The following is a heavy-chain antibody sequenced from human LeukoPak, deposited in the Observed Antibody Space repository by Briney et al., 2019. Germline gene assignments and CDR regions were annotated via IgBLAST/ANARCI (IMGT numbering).Heavy chain of an antibody. Sequence: SETLSLTCTVSGGSISSSSYYWGWIRQPPGKGLEWIGSIYCSGSTYYNPSLKSRVTISVDTSKNQFSLKLSSVTAADTTVYYCARQAIFGVVIDPWGQGTLVTVSS. V-gene: IGHV4-39*01. CDR1: GGSISSSSYY. CDR3: ARQAIFGVVIDP. CDR2: IYCSGST. D-gene: IGHD3-3*01. J-gene: IGHJ5*02.